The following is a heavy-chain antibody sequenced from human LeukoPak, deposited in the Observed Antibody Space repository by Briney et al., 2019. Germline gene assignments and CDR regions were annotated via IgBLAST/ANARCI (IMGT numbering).Heavy chain of an antibody. Sequence: ASVKVSCKSSGYTFTGYYMHWVRQAPGQGLEWMGRINPNSGGTNYAQKFQGRVTMTRDTSISTTYMELSRLRSDDTAVYCCARDPSSSWTYYFDYWGQGTLVTVSS. CDR1: GYTFTGYY. D-gene: IGHD6-13*01. V-gene: IGHV1-2*06. CDR2: INPNSGGT. J-gene: IGHJ4*02. CDR3: ARDPSSSWTYYFDY.